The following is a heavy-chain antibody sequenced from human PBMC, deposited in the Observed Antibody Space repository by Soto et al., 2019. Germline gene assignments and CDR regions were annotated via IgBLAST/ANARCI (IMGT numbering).Heavy chain of an antibody. V-gene: IGHV3-30*18. J-gene: IGHJ6*02. CDR3: VKDGSSGWPYYYGLDV. CDR2: ISYDGRNK. D-gene: IGHD6-19*01. Sequence: VGSLRLSCAASGFTFSSYGMHWVRQAPGKGLEWVAVISYDGRNKYYADSVKGRFTISRDNSKNTLYLQMSSLRAEDTAVYYCVKDGSSGWPYYYGLDVWGQGTTVTVSS. CDR1: GFTFSSYG.